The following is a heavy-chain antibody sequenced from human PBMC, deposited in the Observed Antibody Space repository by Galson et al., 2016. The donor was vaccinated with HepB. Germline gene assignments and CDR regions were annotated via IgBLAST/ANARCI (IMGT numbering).Heavy chain of an antibody. CDR2: TNKDVSEE. J-gene: IGHJ2*01. CDR1: GFDFSSRS. Sequence: SLRLSCAASGFDFSSRSMSWVRQAPGKGLEWVANTNKDVSEEYFADSVKGRFTISRDNAKNSLYLQMNSLRVEDTAIYYCAREDWHFDLWGRGTLVTVSS. CDR3: AREDWHFDL. V-gene: IGHV3-7*01.